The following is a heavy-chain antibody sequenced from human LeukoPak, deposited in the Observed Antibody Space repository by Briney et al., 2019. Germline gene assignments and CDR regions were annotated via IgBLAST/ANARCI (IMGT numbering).Heavy chain of an antibody. J-gene: IGHJ5*02. Sequence: PSETLSLTRTVSGGSISSYYWSWIRQPPGKGLEWIGYIYYSGSTNYNPSLKSRVTISVDTSKNQFSLKLSSVTAADTAVYYCAREAYSSSWYPNWFDPWGQGTLVTVSS. CDR1: GGSISSYY. V-gene: IGHV4-59*01. CDR2: IYYSGST. D-gene: IGHD6-13*01. CDR3: AREAYSSSWYPNWFDP.